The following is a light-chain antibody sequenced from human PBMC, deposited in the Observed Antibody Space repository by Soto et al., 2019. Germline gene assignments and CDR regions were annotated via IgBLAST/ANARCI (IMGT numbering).Light chain of an antibody. Sequence: QAVVTQEPSLTVSPGGTVTLTCGSSTGAVNNGHYPHWWQQKPGQAPKTRIFDTHNKPSWTPARFSGSLLGGKAALTLSGAQPEDEAEYYCLLFYNGPCVYGPGTKVTVL. J-gene: IGLJ1*01. CDR1: TGAVNNGHY. CDR2: DTH. V-gene: IGLV7-46*01. CDR3: LLFYNGPCV.